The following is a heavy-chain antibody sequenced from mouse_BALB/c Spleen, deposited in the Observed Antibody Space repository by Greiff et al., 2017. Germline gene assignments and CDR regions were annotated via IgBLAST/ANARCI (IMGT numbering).Heavy chain of an antibody. V-gene: IGHV5-9-4*01. CDR2: ISSGGSYT. J-gene: IGHJ4*01. CDR3: ARIYYYGSSYDYAMDY. D-gene: IGHD1-1*01. Sequence: EVQRVESGGGLVKPGGSLKLSCAASGFTFSSYAMSWVRQSPEKRLEWVAEISSGGSYTYYPDTVTGRFTISRDNAKNTLYLEMSSLRSEDTAMYYCARIYYYGSSYDYAMDYWGQGTSVTVSS. CDR1: GFTFSSYA.